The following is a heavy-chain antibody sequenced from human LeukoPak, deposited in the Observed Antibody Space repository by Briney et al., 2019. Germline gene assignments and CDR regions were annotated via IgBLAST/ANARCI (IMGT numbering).Heavy chain of an antibody. CDR1: GFTFGSFE. J-gene: IGHJ4*02. CDR3: ARNRDIVAYFDY. V-gene: IGHV3-48*03. CDR2: ISSSSSSV. Sequence: GGSLGLSCAVSGFTFGSFEMNWVRQAPGKGLEWVSKISSSSSSVYYADTLKGRFTISRDNAKSALYLQMNSLRAEDTAVYYCARNRDIVAYFDYWGQGTLVTVSS. D-gene: IGHD5-12*01.